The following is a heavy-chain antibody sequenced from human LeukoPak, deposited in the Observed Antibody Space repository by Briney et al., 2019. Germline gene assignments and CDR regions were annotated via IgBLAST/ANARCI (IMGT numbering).Heavy chain of an antibody. V-gene: IGHV1-69*05. CDR2: IIPIFGTA. J-gene: IGHJ4*02. Sequence: GASVKVSCKASGGTFSSYAISWVRQAPGQGLEWMGGIIPIFGTANYAQKFQGRVTMTRDTSTSTVYMELSSLRSEDTAVYYCARGAAVAEPYFDYWGQGTLVTVSS. CDR1: GGTFSSYA. CDR3: ARGAAVAEPYFDY. D-gene: IGHD6-19*01.